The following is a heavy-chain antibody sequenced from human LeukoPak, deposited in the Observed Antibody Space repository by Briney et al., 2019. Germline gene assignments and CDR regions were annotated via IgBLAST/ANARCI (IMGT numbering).Heavy chain of an antibody. CDR1: GYTFTSYY. D-gene: IGHD2-15*01. V-gene: IGHV1-46*01. J-gene: IGHJ3*02. Sequence: ASVKVSCKASGYTFTSYYMHWVRQAPGQGLEWMGIINPIGGSTTYAKKFQDRVTMTRETSTSTVYMEVSSLRSEDTAMYYCARDMGGRRGALDIWGQGTMVTVSS. CDR2: INPIGGST. CDR3: ARDMGGRRGALDI.